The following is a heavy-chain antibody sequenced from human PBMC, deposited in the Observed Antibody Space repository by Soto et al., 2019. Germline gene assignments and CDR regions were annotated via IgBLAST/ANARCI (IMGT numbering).Heavy chain of an antibody. V-gene: IGHV1-69*01. CDR2: IIPIFGTA. Sequence: QVQLVQSGAEVKKPGSSVKVSCKASGGTFSSYAISWVRQAPGQGLEWMGGIIPIFGTANYAQKFQGRVTITADESTSTASMELSSLRSEDTAVYYCARDGEGQPYCSSTSCYEYFQHWGQGTLVTVSS. CDR1: GGTFSSYA. CDR3: ARDGEGQPYCSSTSCYEYFQH. D-gene: IGHD2-2*01. J-gene: IGHJ1*01.